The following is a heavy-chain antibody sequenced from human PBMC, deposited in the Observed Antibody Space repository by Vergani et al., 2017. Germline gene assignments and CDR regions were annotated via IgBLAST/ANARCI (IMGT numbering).Heavy chain of an antibody. V-gene: IGHV3-30*03. D-gene: IGHD2-15*01. CDR2: ISYDGSNK. CDR1: GFTFSSYG. CDR3: ARVRISPSGDWYFDL. J-gene: IGHJ2*01. Sequence: QVQLVESGGGVVQPGRSLRLSCAASGFTFSSYGMHWVRQAPGKGLEWVAVISYDGSNKSYADSVKGRFTISRDNSKNTLYLQMNSLRAEDTAVYYCARVRISPSGDWYFDLWGRGTLVTVSS.